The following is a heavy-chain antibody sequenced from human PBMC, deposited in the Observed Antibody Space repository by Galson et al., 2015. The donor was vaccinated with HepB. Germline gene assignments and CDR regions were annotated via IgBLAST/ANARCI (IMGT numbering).Heavy chain of an antibody. Sequence: TLSLTCTVSGGSVTTSAYYWAWIRQPPGRGLEWIGSVSYSGDTYYSPSLKSRIAISIDTSKNHFSLTLSSVTAADTAVYYCALRGYYGVDVWGQGTTVTVSS. CDR1: GGSVTTSAYY. CDR2: VSYSGDT. V-gene: IGHV4-39*02. CDR3: ALRGYYGVDV. J-gene: IGHJ6*02.